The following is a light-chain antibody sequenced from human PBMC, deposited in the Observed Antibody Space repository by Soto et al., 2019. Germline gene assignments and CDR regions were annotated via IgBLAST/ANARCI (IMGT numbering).Light chain of an antibody. V-gene: IGKV3-20*01. J-gene: IGKJ1*01. Sequence: EIVLTQSPGTLSLSPGERATLSFMASQSVSSSYLAWYQQKPGQAPRLLIYGASSRATGIPDRFSGSGSGTDLTLNISRLEPEDFAVYYCQQYCSSPTFGQGTKVEIK. CDR3: QQYCSSPT. CDR2: GAS. CDR1: QSVSSSY.